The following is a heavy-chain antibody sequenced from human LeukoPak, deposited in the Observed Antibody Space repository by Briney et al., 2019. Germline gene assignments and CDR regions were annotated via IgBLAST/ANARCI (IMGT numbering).Heavy chain of an antibody. Sequence: GGSLRLSCAASGFTFSSHSMKWVRQAPGKGPEWISYISNSGSSIYYADSVKGRFTISRDNAKNSLYLQSNSLRAEDTAVYYCVRGRQRGTASVDYWGQGTLVTVSS. CDR1: GFTFSSHS. V-gene: IGHV3-48*04. D-gene: IGHD6-13*01. CDR3: VRGRQRGTASVDY. J-gene: IGHJ4*02. CDR2: ISNSGSSI.